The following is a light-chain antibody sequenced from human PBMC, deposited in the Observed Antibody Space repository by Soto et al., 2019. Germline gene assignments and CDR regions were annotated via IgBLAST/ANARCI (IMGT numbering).Light chain of an antibody. V-gene: IGKV3-20*01. Sequence: NVFPQCPAPVSWSTGEGTNLSWRASQSISRYLAWYQQKPGQGHRLLIYGASSRATGTQDRFSGRGSGKDFTLTIKSMEPEEFALYYCKQYGSSPPTFGQGTKVDI. CDR2: GAS. CDR1: QSISRY. CDR3: KQYGSSPPT. J-gene: IGKJ1*01.